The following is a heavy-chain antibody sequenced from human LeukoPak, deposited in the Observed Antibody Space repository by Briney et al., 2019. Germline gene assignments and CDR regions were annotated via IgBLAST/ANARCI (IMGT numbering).Heavy chain of an antibody. V-gene: IGHV1-2*02. CDR2: INPNSGGT. J-gene: IGHJ3*02. CDR1: GYTFTSYY. D-gene: IGHD1-26*01. Sequence: GASVKVSCKASGYTFTSYYMHWVRQAPGQGLEWMGWINPNSGGTNHAEKFQGRVTMTRDTSISTAYMELSRLRSDDTAVYYCARESTNDVFDIWGQGTMVTVSS. CDR3: ARESTNDVFDI.